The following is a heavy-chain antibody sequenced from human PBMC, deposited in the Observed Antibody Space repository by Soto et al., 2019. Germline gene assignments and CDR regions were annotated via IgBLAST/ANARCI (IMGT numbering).Heavy chain of an antibody. CDR2: ISSNGGST. V-gene: IGHV3-64*01. CDR1: GFTFSRYA. CDR3: ARGGRGYEFDY. J-gene: IGHJ4*02. D-gene: IGHD5-12*01. Sequence: EVQLVESGGGLVQPGGSLRLSCAASGFTFSRYAMHWVRQAPGKGLEYVSPISSNGGSTYYANSVKGRFTISRDNSKNTLYLQMAGLRPEATAVSYCARGGRGYEFDYWGQGTLVTVSS.